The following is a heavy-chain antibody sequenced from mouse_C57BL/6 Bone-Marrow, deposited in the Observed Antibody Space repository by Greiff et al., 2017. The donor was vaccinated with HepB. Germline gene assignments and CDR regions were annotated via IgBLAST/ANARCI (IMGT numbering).Heavy chain of an antibody. Sequence: VQLQQSGAELVRPGTSVKVSCKASGYAFTNYLIEWVKQRPGQGLEWIGVINPGSGGTNYNEKFKGKATLTADKSSSTAYMQLSSLTSEDSAVYFCARSGFYSNSEAWFAYWGQGTLVTVSA. D-gene: IGHD2-5*01. CDR1: GYAFTNYL. V-gene: IGHV1-54*01. CDR3: ARSGFYSNSEAWFAY. CDR2: INPGSGGT. J-gene: IGHJ3*01.